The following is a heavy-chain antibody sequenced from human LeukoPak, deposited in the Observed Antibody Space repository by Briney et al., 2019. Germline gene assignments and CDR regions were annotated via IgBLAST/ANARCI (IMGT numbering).Heavy chain of an antibody. CDR2: ISWNSGSI. CDR3: AKDIGFMAGTTHFDY. D-gene: IGHD1-14*01. V-gene: IGHV3-9*01. CDR1: GFTFDDYA. Sequence: AGRSLRLSCAASGFTFDDYAMHWVRQVPGKGLEWVSGISWNSGSIAYADSVKGRFTISRDNAKNSLYLQMNSLRAEDAALYFCAKDIGFMAGTTHFDYWGQGTVVTVSS. J-gene: IGHJ4*02.